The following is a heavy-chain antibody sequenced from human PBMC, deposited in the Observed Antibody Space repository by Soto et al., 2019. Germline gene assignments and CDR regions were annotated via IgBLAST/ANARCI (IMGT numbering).Heavy chain of an antibody. J-gene: IGHJ3*02. CDR1: GFTFSSYE. CDR2: ISSSGSTI. V-gene: IGHV3-48*03. D-gene: IGHD5-18*01. CDR3: ARDFTAGAFDI. Sequence: EVQLVESGGGLVQPGGSLRLSCAASGFTFSSYEMNWVRQAPGKGLEWVSYISSSGSTIYYADSVKGRFTISRDNAKNSLYLQMNSLRAEDTAVYYCARDFTAGAFDIWGQGTMVTVSS.